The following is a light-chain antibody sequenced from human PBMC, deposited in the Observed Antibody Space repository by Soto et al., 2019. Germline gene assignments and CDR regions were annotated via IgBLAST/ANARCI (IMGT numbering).Light chain of an antibody. CDR1: QSLLHTNRNNY. J-gene: IGKJ5*01. V-gene: IGKV2-28*01. CDR2: LGS. Sequence: DIVMTQSPLSLPVTPGEPASISCRSSQSLLHTNRNNYLDWYLQKPGQSPQLLIYLGSNRASGVPDRFSGSGSGTHFTLQISRVEAEDVGVYYCIQTLQTPFTFGQGTRLEIK. CDR3: IQTLQTPFT.